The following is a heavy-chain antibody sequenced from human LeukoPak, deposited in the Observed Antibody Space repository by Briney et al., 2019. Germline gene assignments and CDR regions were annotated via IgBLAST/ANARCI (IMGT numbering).Heavy chain of an antibody. CDR2: ISWIGGT. CDR3: AKYYCGTSNCPGVDY. J-gene: IGHJ4*02. CDR1: GGSITSDRHF. V-gene: IGHV4-31*02. D-gene: IGHD2-2*01. Sequence: SETLSLTCIVSGGSITSDRHFWTWIRQHPGECLEWIGYISWIGGTYYNPSLKSRITISADTSTNQFSLRLNSVTAADTAVYYCAKYYCGTSNCPGVDYWGQGILVTVSS.